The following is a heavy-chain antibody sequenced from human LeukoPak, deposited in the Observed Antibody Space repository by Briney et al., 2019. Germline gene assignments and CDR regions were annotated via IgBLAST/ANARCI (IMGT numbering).Heavy chain of an antibody. CDR3: ASEWSHDY. CDR1: GFTFSSYA. V-gene: IGHV3-30*04. D-gene: IGHD2-8*01. J-gene: IGHJ4*02. Sequence: TGGSLRLSCAASGFTFSSYAMHWVRQAPGKGLEWVAVISYDGSNKYYADSVKGRFTISRDNSKNTLYLQMNSLRAEDTAVYYCASEWSHDYWGQGTLVTVSS. CDR2: ISYDGSNK.